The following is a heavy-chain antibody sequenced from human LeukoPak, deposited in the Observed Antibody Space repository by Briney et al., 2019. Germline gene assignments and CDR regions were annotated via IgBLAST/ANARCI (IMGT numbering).Heavy chain of an antibody. Sequence: GGSLRLSCAASGFTFSSYGMHWVRQAPCKGLEWVAFIRYDGSNKYYADSVKGRFTISRDNSKNTLYLQMNSLRAEDTAVYYCAKSGGDFWSGYRYYFDYWGQGTLVTVSS. D-gene: IGHD3-3*01. J-gene: IGHJ4*02. CDR2: IRYDGSNK. CDR3: AKSGGDFWSGYRYYFDY. V-gene: IGHV3-30*02. CDR1: GFTFSSYG.